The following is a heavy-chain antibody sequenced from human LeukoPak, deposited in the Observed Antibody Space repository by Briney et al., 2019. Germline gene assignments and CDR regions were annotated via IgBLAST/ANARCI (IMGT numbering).Heavy chain of an antibody. CDR1: GGSIRSNSYY. CDR2: IYYSGST. V-gene: IGHV4-39*01. J-gene: IGHJ3*02. D-gene: IGHD5-18*01. CDR3: ASNTAMVVGDAFDI. Sequence: SETLSLTYTGSGGSIRSNSYYWGWIRRPPGKGLEWIGSIYYSGSTYYNPSLKSRVTISVGTSKNQFSLKLSSVTAADTAVYYCASNTAMVVGDAFDIWGQGTMVTVSS.